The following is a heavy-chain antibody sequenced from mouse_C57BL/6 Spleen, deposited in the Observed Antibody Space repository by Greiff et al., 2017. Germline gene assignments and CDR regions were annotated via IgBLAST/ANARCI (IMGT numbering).Heavy chain of an antibody. CDR3: ARENYYGSSKAMDY. V-gene: IGHV5-4*01. Sequence: EVMLVESGGGLVKPGGSLKLSCAASGFTFSSYAMSWVRQTPEKRLEWVATISDGGSYTYYPDNVKGRFTISRDNAKNNLYLQMSHLKSEDTAMYYCARENYYGSSKAMDYGGQGTSVTVSS. CDR2: ISDGGSYT. CDR1: GFTFSSYA. D-gene: IGHD1-1*01. J-gene: IGHJ4*01.